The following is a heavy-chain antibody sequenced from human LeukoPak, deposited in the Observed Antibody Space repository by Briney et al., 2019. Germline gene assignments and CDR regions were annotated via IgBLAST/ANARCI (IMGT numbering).Heavy chain of an antibody. CDR2: ISAYNGNT. Sequence: ASVKVSCKASGYTFTSYGISWVRQAPGQGLEWMGWISAYNGNTNYAQKLQGRVTMTTDTSTSTAYMELRSLRSDDTAVYHCARERITMVRGVYYGMDVWGQGTTVTVSS. CDR1: GYTFTSYG. CDR3: ARERITMVRGVYYGMDV. D-gene: IGHD3-10*01. J-gene: IGHJ6*02. V-gene: IGHV1-18*01.